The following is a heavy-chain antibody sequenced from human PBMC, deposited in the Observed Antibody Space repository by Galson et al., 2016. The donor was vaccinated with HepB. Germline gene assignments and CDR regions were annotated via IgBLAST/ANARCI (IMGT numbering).Heavy chain of an antibody. CDR2: VISKGDGGTT. CDR3: TTVYGSGSYYNVGH. CDR1: GFPFTNAW. D-gene: IGHD3-10*01. V-gene: IGHV3-15*01. Sequence: SLRLSCAASGFPFTNAWMSWVRQAPGKGLEWVGRVISKGDGGTTDYAAPVKGRFTVSRDDLKNIVYLQMNSLRTEDSAVYYCTTVYGSGSYYNVGHWGQGTLVTVSS. J-gene: IGHJ4*02.